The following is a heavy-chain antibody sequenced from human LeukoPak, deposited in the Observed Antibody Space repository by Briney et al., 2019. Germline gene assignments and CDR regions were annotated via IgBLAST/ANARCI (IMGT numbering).Heavy chain of an antibody. CDR2: IYYSGSA. J-gene: IGHJ5*02. V-gene: IGHV4-30-4*07. Sequence: SQTLSLTCVVSGGSISSGGYSWTWLRQPPGKGLEWIGYIYYSGSAYYNPSLKSRFTISVDTSKNQFSLKVISVTAADTAVYYCARDVIAAAGSFDPWGQGTLVTVSS. CDR1: GGSISSGGYS. CDR3: ARDVIAAAGSFDP. D-gene: IGHD6-13*01.